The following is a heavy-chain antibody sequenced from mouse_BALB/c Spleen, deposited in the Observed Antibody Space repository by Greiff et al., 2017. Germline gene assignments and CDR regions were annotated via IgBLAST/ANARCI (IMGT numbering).Heavy chain of an antibody. CDR2: INPNNGGT. Sequence: EVQLQQSGPELVKPGASVKIPCKASGYTFTDYNMDWVKQSHGKSLEWIGDINPNNGGTIYNQKFKGKATLTVDKSSSTAYMELRSLTSEDTAVYYCARLGLRWYYFDYWGQGTTLTVSS. D-gene: IGHD2-2*01. J-gene: IGHJ2*01. V-gene: IGHV1-18*01. CDR3: ARLGLRWYYFDY. CDR1: GYTFTDYN.